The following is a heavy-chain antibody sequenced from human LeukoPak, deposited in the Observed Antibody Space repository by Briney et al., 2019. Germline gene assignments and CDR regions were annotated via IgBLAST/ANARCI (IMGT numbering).Heavy chain of an antibody. Sequence: ALTLRLSCVASGFTFSSYWMSWVCEAPGTGLERVANIKQYGSDKYYVDSVKGRFTISRDNAKNSLYLQMNSLRAEDTAVYYCASGQKLGFWGQGTLVTVSS. J-gene: IGHJ4*02. CDR3: ASGQKLGF. CDR1: GFTFSSYW. D-gene: IGHD6-13*01. V-gene: IGHV3-7*01. CDR2: IKQYGSDK.